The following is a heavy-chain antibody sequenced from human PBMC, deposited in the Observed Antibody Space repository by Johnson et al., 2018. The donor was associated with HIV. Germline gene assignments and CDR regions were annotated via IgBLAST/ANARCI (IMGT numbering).Heavy chain of an antibody. CDR1: GFTFSSYA. J-gene: IGHJ3*02. CDR3: ARAGYYYDSSGIFIPQDAFDI. CDR2: ISYDGNIK. Sequence: QVQLVESGGGVVQPGRSLRLSCPPSGFTFSSYAMHWVRQAPGKGLEWVAVISYDGNIKYYADSVTGRFTISRDNSKNTLYLQMNSLRAEDTAVYYCARAGYYYDSSGIFIPQDAFDIWGQGTMVTVSS. D-gene: IGHD3-22*01. V-gene: IGHV3-30-3*01.